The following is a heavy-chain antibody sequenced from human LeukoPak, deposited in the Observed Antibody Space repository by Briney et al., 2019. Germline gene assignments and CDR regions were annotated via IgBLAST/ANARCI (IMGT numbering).Heavy chain of an antibody. Sequence: GGSLRLSCGVSGLTFSDAWLTWVRQGPGKGLEWVGLIRSKVDGGTADYATTVKGRFTISRDDSKNMLYLQMNGLKTEDTAIYYCTKYLPFTAGGVIVHWGQGALVTVSS. CDR2: IRSKVDGGTA. CDR1: GLTFSDAW. CDR3: TKYLPFTAGGVIVH. V-gene: IGHV3-15*01. J-gene: IGHJ5*02. D-gene: IGHD3-16*01.